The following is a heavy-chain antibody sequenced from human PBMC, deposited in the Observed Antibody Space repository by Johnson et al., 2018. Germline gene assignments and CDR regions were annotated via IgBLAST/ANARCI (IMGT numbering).Heavy chain of an antibody. CDR3: GKGGIRGESDFWSGYYYGMDV. V-gene: IGHV3-33*06. CDR1: GFNVSSYA. J-gene: IGHJ6*02. Sequence: QVQLVQSGGGAVQPGRSLRLSCAASGFNVSSYAMHWVRQAPGKGLEWVAMIWYGKGDKNYADHVKGRFTISRDTSKNILFLQVNSLRAEDTAVYYWGKGGIRGESDFWSGYYYGMDVWGQGTTVTVSS. D-gene: IGHD3-3*01. CDR2: IWYGKGDK.